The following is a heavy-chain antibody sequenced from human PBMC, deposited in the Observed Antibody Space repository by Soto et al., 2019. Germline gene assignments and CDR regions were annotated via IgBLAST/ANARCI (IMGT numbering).Heavy chain of an antibody. J-gene: IGHJ6*02. Sequence: ASVKVSCKASGSSFTGYYIHWVRQAPQQGLEWLGWINPNSVGTNYAQKIQGWITMTRDTPISKANMELRRLRSDDTAVYYCARSAAGPDYGMDVWGQGTTVTVSS. CDR3: ARSAAGPDYGMDV. CDR2: INPNSVGT. D-gene: IGHD6-13*01. V-gene: IGHV1-2*04. CDR1: GSSFTGYY.